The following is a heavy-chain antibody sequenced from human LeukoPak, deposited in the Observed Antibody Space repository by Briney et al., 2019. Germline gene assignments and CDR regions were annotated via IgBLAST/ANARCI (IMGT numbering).Heavy chain of an antibody. CDR2: INSDGSST. CDR1: GFTFSNYW. CDR3: ARDYGDAFDV. J-gene: IGHJ3*01. D-gene: IGHD4-17*01. Sequence: GSLRLSCAASGFTFSNYWMHWVRQAPGKGLVWVSLINSDGSSTNYADSVKGRFTIYRDNAKNTLYLQMNSLRAEDTAVYYCARDYGDAFDVWGQGTMVTVSS. V-gene: IGHV3-74*01.